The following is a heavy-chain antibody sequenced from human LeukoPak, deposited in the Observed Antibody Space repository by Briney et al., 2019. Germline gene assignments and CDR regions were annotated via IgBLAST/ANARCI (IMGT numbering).Heavy chain of an antibody. CDR1: GYTSTSYD. D-gene: IGHD2-2*01. CDR2: INAGNGNT. CDR3: ARDSRVVVPAAPDY. J-gene: IGHJ4*02. V-gene: IGHV1-3*01. Sequence: GASVKVSCKASGYTSTSYDINWVRQATGQGLEWMGWINAGNGNTKYSQKFQGRVTITRDTSASTAYMELSSLRSEDTAVYYCARDSRVVVPAAPDYWGQGTLVTVSS.